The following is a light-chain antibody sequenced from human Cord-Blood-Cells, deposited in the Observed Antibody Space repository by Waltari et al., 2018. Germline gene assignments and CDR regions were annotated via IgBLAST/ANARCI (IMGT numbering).Light chain of an antibody. Sequence: QSALTQPPSASGSPGQSVTISSPGTTSDVGGSNDVSWYQQHPGKAPKLMIYEVSKRPSGVPDRCSGSTSGNTASLTVSGLQAEDEAEYYCSSYAGSNHLVFGGGTKLTVL. CDR2: EVS. J-gene: IGLJ2*01. V-gene: IGLV2-8*01. CDR1: TSDVGGSND. CDR3: SSYAGSNHLV.